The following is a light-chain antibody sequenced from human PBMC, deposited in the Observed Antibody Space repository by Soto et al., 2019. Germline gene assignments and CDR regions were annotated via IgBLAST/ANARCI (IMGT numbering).Light chain of an antibody. CDR1: SGHSSYA. V-gene: IGLV4-69*01. CDR3: QTGGTGMV. J-gene: IGLJ2*01. Sequence: QLVLTQSPSASASLGASVKLTCTLSSGHSSYAIAWHQQQPEKGPRYLMKLNSDGSHSKGDGIPDRFSGSSSGAERYLTSSSLQSEDEADYYCQTGGTGMVFGGGTKLTVL. CDR2: LNSDGSH.